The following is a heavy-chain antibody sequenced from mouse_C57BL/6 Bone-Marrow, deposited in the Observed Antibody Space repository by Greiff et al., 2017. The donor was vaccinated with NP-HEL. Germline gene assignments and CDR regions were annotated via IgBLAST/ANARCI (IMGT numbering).Heavy chain of an antibody. CDR1: GYTFTSYW. D-gene: IGHD2-5*01. CDR2: IYPGSGST. J-gene: IGHJ2*01. CDR3: ARRRYSNYVRYYLDY. Sequence: VQLQQPGAELVKPGASVKMSCKASGYTFTSYWITWVKQRPGQGLEWIGDIYPGSGSTNYNEKFKSKATLTVDTSSSTAYMQLSSLTSEDSAVYYCARRRYSNYVRYYLDYGCQGTTLTVSS. V-gene: IGHV1-55*01.